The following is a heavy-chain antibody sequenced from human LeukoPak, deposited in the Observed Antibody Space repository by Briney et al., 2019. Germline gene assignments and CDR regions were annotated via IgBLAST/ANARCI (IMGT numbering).Heavy chain of an antibody. CDR2: IYYSGST. CDR1: GGSMNNYY. V-gene: IGHV4-59*01. D-gene: IGHD6-13*01. CDR3: ARQIPASGTVDY. Sequence: SETLSLTCSVSGGSMNNYYWTWIRQPPGKGLEWIGYIYYSGSTNYNPSLKSRVTISVFTSKNQFSLMLSSVTAADTAVYYCARQIPASGTVDYWGQGALVTVSS. J-gene: IGHJ4*02.